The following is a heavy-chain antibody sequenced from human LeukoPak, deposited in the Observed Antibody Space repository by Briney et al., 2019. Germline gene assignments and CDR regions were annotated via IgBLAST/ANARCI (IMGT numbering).Heavy chain of an antibody. J-gene: IGHJ4*02. CDR2: INHSGST. CDR3: ARGYRQQPTY. D-gene: IGHD6-13*01. CDR1: GGSFRGFY. V-gene: IGHV4-34*01. Sequence: SETLSLTCAVYGGSFRGFYWSWIRQPPGKGLEWIGEINHSGSTNYNPSLKSRVTISVDTSKNQFSLKLSSVTAADTAVYYCARGYRQQPTYWGQGTLVTVSS.